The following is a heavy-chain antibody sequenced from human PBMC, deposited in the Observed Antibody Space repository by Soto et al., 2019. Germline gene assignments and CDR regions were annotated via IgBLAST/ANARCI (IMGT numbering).Heavy chain of an antibody. J-gene: IGHJ4*02. CDR3: ARDYRRYNWNYVPLDY. CDR2: ISYDGSNK. Sequence: GGSLRLSCAASGFTFSSYAIHWVRQAPGKGLEWVAVISYDGSNKYYADSVKGRFTISRDNSKNTLYLQMNSLRAEDTAVYYCARDYRRYNWNYVPLDYWGQGTLVTVSS. CDR1: GFTFSSYA. D-gene: IGHD1-7*01. V-gene: IGHV3-30-3*01.